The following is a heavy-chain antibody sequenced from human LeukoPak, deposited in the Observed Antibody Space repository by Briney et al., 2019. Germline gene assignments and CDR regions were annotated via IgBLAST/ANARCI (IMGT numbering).Heavy chain of an antibody. D-gene: IGHD3-10*01. Sequence: GESLKISCKGSGYSFSIYWIGWVRQMPGKGLEWMGIIYPGDSDTRYCPSFQGQVTISADKSISTAYLQWSSLAASDTAMYYCARRGFGSGNDYYDYWGQGTLVTVSS. CDR3: ARRGFGSGNDYYDY. CDR1: GYSFSIYW. CDR2: IYPGDSDT. V-gene: IGHV5-51*01. J-gene: IGHJ4*02.